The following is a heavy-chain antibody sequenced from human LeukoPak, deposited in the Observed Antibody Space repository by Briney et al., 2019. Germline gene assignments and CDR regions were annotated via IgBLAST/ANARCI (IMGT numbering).Heavy chain of an antibody. CDR2: TNYRSKWYN. CDR3: ARGSSGSFDY. CDR1: GDSVSNNSAA. D-gene: IGHD6-19*01. J-gene: IGHJ4*02. V-gene: IGHV6-1*01. Sequence: SQTLSLTCAISGDSVSNNSAAWNWIRQSPSRGLEWLGRTNYRSKWYNDYAVSVRGRITINPDTSKNRFSLQLDSVTPEDTAVYYCARGSSGSFDYWGQGTLVTVSS.